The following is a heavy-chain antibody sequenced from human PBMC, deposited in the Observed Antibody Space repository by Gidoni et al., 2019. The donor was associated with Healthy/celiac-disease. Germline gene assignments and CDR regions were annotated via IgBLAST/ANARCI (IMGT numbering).Heavy chain of an antibody. V-gene: IGHV3-30-3*01. D-gene: IGHD6-13*01. J-gene: IGHJ6*02. CDR2: ISYDGSNK. CDR3: ARAYSSSWYEVYYYGMDV. CDR1: GFTFSSYA. Sequence: QVQLVESGGGVVQPGRSLRLSCAASGFTFSSYAMHWVRQAPGKGLEWVAVISYDGSNKDYADSVKGRFTISRDNSKNTLYLQMNSLRAEDTAVYYCARAYSSSWYEVYYYGMDVWGQGTTVTVSS.